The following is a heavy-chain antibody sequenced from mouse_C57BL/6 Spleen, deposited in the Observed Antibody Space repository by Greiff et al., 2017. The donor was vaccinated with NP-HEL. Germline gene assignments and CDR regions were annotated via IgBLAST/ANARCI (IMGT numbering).Heavy chain of an antibody. Sequence: QVHVKQSGAELAKPGASVKLSCKASGYTFTSYWMHWVKQRPGQGLGWIGYINPSSGYTKYNQKFKDKATLTADKSSSTAYMQLSSLTYEDSAVYYCAKGDYGNGYWGQGTTLTVSS. CDR2: INPSSGYT. CDR3: AKGDYGNGY. CDR1: GYTFTSYW. D-gene: IGHD2-1*01. V-gene: IGHV1-7*01. J-gene: IGHJ2*01.